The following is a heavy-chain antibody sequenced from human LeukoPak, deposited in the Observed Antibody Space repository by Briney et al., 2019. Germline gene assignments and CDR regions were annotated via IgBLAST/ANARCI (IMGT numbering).Heavy chain of an antibody. Sequence: GGSLRLSCAASGFTFSNYGMHWVRQARDKGLEWVAVTWYDGSNKYYADSVKGRFTSSRDNSKNTLHLQMDSLRAEDTAVYYCATGSRRGYGGNSDPGFDYWGQGTLVTVSS. CDR3: ATGSRRGYGGNSDPGFDY. V-gene: IGHV3-33*01. J-gene: IGHJ4*02. CDR1: GFTFSNYG. D-gene: IGHD4-23*01. CDR2: TWYDGSNK.